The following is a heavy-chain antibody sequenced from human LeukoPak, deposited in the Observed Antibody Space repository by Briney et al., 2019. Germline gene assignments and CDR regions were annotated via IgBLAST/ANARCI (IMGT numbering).Heavy chain of an antibody. V-gene: IGHV3-30-3*02. CDR1: RFTFSSYA. J-gene: IGHJ4*02. CDR2: ISYDGSNR. CDR3: AKPTGHYYDSSGWFDY. D-gene: IGHD3-22*01. Sequence: PGGSLRLSCAASRFTFSSYAMHWVRQAPGKGLEWVSVISYDGSNRYYADSVKGRLTISRDNSKNTLYLQMNSLRAEDTAVYYCAKPTGHYYDSSGWFDYWGQGTLVTVSS.